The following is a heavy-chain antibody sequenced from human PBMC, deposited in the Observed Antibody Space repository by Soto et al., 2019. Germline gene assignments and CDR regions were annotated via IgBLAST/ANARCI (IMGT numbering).Heavy chain of an antibody. J-gene: IGHJ5*02. V-gene: IGHV6-1*01. Sequence: SQTLSLTCAISGDSVSSNSAAWNWIRQSPSRGLEWLGRTYYRSKWYNDYAVSVKSRITINPDTSKNQFSLQLNSVTPEDTAVYYCARDLHGTNSVYVYNWFDPWGQGTLVTV. CDR3: ARDLHGTNSVYVYNWFDP. D-gene: IGHD5-12*01. CDR1: GDSVSSNSAA. CDR2: TYYRSKWYN.